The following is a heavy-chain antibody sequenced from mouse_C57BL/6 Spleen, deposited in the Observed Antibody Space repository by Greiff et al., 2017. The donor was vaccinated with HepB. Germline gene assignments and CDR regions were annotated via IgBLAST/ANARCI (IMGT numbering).Heavy chain of an antibody. Sequence: VQLQQSGPELVKPGASVKISCKASGYSFSSSWMNWVKQRPGKGLEWIGRIYPGDGDTNYNGKFKGKATLTADKSSSTAYMQLSSLTSEDSAVYFCAREGLYYYGSSYVYFDYWGQGTTLTVSS. D-gene: IGHD1-1*01. CDR2: IYPGDGDT. CDR1: GYSFSSSW. CDR3: AREGLYYYGSSYVYFDY. V-gene: IGHV1-82*01. J-gene: IGHJ2*01.